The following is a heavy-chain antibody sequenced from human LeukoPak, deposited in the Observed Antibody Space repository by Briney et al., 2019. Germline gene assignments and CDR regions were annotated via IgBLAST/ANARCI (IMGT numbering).Heavy chain of an antibody. CDR3: AREGYSYGYETLNYFDY. CDR1: GFTFGSYA. J-gene: IGHJ4*02. D-gene: IGHD5-18*01. CDR2: ISYDGSNK. Sequence: PGGSLRLSCAASGFTFGSYAMHWVRQAPGKGLEWVAVISYDGSNKYYADSVEGRFTISRDNSKNTLYLQMNSLRAEDTAVYYCAREGYSYGYETLNYFDYWGQGTLVTVSS. V-gene: IGHV3-30-3*01.